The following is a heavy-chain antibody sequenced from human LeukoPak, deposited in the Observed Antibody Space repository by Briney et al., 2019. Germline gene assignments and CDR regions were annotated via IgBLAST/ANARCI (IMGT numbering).Heavy chain of an antibody. J-gene: IGHJ5*02. CDR3: ARGGGNKQWLTWFDP. CDR1: GGSFSGYY. V-gene: IGHV4-34*01. D-gene: IGHD6-19*01. CDR2: INHSGST. Sequence: SETLSLTCAVYGGSFSGYYWSWIRQPPGKGLEWIGEINHSGSTNYNPSLKSRVTISVDTSKNQFSLKLSSVTAADNAVYYCARGGGNKQWLTWFDPWGQGTLVTVSS.